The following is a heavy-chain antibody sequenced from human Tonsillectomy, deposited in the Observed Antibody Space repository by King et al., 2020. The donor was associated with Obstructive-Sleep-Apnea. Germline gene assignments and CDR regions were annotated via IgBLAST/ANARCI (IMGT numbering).Heavy chain of an antibody. Sequence: VQLVESGGGLVKPGGALRLSCATSGFAFNNSWVSWVRQAPGKGLEWVGHIKVKTDGGTADYAAPVKGRITISRDDSKNTLYLQMNSLKTEDSAVYYCTTDRGIPSAPLFDSWGQGTLVTVSS. CDR2: IKVKTDGGTA. J-gene: IGHJ4*02. V-gene: IGHV3-15*01. CDR1: GFAFNNSW. CDR3: TTDRGIPSAPLFDS.